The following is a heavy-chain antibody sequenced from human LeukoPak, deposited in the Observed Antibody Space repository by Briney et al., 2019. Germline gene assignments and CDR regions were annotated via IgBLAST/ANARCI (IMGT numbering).Heavy chain of an antibody. CDR3: ASGRRSGSYFDY. J-gene: IGHJ4*02. D-gene: IGHD6-19*01. CDR2: IRYDGSNK. CDR1: GFTFSSYG. Sequence: GGSLRLSCAASGFTFSSYGMHWVRQAPGKGLEWVAFIRYDGSNKYYADSVKGRFTISRDNSKNTLYLQMNSLRAEDTAVYYCASGRRSGSYFDYWGQGTLVTVSS. V-gene: IGHV3-30*02.